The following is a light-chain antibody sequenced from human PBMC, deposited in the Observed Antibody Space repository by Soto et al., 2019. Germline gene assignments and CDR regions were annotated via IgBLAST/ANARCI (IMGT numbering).Light chain of an antibody. J-gene: IGKJ4*01. CDR3: QQLRTYPLT. V-gene: IGKV1-9*01. CDR2: GAS. CDR1: QGISDY. Sequence: DIQLTQSPSFLSASVGDRVTITCRASQGISDYLAWYQQKPGRAPKLLIYGASTLQSEVPSRFSGSGSGTEFSLTISSLQPEDFATYFCQQLRTYPLTFGGGTRVEIK.